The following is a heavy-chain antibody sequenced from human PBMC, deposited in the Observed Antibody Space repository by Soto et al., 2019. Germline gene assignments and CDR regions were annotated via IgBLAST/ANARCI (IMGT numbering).Heavy chain of an antibody. J-gene: IGHJ4*02. CDR1: GFTFSSYW. CDR2: IKQDGSEK. Sequence: GGSLRLSCAASGFTFSSYWMSWVRQAPGKGLEWVANIKQDGSEKYYVDSVKGRFTISRDNAKNSLYLQMNSLRAEDTAVYYCARDWFDWLLYYFDYWGQGTLVTVSS. D-gene: IGHD3-9*01. CDR3: ARDWFDWLLYYFDY. V-gene: IGHV3-7*01.